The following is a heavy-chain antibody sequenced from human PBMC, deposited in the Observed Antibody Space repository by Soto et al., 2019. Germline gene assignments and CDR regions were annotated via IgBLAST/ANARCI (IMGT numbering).Heavy chain of an antibody. CDR2: ISYDGSNK. CDR3: ARDRLSSSSHFDY. V-gene: IGHV3-30-3*01. Sequence: GGSLRLSCAASGFTFSSYAMHWVRQAPGKGLEWVAVISYDGSNKYYADSVKGRFTISRDNSKNTLYLQMNSLRAEDTAVYYCARDRLSSSSHFDYWGQGTLVTVSS. CDR1: GFTFSSYA. J-gene: IGHJ4*02. D-gene: IGHD6-6*01.